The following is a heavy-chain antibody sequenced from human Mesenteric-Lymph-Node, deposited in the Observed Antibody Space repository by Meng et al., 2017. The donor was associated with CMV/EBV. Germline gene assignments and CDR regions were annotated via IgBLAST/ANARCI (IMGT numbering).Heavy chain of an antibody. J-gene: IGHJ5*02. CDR1: GTSLGYRY. V-gene: IGHV1-45*01. CDR2: ITGYEGKT. CDR3: AMQSGYLGPFDP. D-gene: IGHD3-3*01. Sequence: GKAIGTSLGYRYVRWVRQATGEALEWRGWITGYEGKTKYAERLHDRVTCSGETSTNTVYMDLRSLRSEDTAMYFCAMQSGYLGPFDPWGQGTLVTVSS.